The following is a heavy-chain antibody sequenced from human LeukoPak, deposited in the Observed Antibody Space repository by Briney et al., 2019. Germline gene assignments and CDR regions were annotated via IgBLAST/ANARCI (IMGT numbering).Heavy chain of an antibody. D-gene: IGHD6-13*01. CDR3: ARGRQQQLVGTSFDI. V-gene: IGHV3-13*01. CDR1: GFTFSSYD. J-gene: IGHJ3*02. CDR2: IGTAGDT. Sequence: GGSLRLSCAASGFTFSSYDMHWVRQATGKGLEWVSAIGTAGDTYYPGSVKGRFTISRENAKNSLYLQMNSLRAGDTAVYYCARGRQQQLVGTSFDIWGRGTMVTVSS.